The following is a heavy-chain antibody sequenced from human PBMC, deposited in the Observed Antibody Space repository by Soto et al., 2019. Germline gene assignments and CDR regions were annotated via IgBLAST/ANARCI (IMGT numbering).Heavy chain of an antibody. CDR1: GGSITNYY. D-gene: IGHD5-18*01. J-gene: IGHJ6*02. CDR3: ARDGTAVAAGYYGMDV. Sequence: SETLSLTCTVAGGSITNYYWSWIRPPPGKGLGWIGFIYYSGSTNYNPSLKSRVTISVATSKNQVSLKLSSVTAADTAVYYCARDGTAVAAGYYGMDVWGQGTTVTVSS. CDR2: IYYSGST. V-gene: IGHV4-59*01.